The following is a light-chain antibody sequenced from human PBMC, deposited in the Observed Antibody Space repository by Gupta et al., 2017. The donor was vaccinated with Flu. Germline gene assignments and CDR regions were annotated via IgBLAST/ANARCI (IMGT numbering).Light chain of an antibody. CDR1: TGAVGGYKY. J-gene: IGLJ2*01. CDR2: EVS. V-gene: IGLV2-14*01. CDR3: NSETNTNTILV. Sequence: MTTSSTGTTGAVGGYKYVSWYQQNPGKAPNLMIFEVSNRLSGVPDRFSGSKSGTTATLTITGLQAEDEADYYCNSETNTNTILVFGGGTKLTVL.